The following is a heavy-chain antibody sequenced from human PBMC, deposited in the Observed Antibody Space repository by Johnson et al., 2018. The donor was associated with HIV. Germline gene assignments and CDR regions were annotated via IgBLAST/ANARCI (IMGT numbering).Heavy chain of an antibody. CDR1: GFTFSDHY. V-gene: IGHV3-72*01. Sequence: VQLVESGGGLVQPGGSLRLSCAASGFTFSDHYMDWVRQAPGKGLEWVGRTRNKANSYTTEYAASVKGRFTISRDDSKNSLYLQMNSLKTEDTAVYYCARGSYYDILTGYYALAAFDIWGQGTMVTVSS. CDR3: ARGSYYDILTGYYALAAFDI. D-gene: IGHD3-9*01. CDR2: TRNKANSYTT. J-gene: IGHJ3*02.